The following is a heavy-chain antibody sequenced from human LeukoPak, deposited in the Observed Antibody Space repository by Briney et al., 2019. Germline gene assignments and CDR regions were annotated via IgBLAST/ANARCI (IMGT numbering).Heavy chain of an antibody. CDR3: ARDLATYSYGYIYGF. CDR1: GFTFNAYA. Sequence: GGSLRLSCAASGFTFNAYAMHWVRQAPGKGPEWVTVVWYDGTNQYYADSVKGRFTISRDNSKNTVFLQMNSLRAEDTVTYYCARDLATYSYGYIYGFWGQGTLVTVSS. V-gene: IGHV3-30*04. J-gene: IGHJ4*02. D-gene: IGHD5-18*01. CDR2: VWYDGTNQ.